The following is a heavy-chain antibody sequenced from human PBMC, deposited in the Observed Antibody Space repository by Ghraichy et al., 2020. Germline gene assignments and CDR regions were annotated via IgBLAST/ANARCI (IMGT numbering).Heavy chain of an antibody. CDR2: ITLDGATT. CDR3: AKDIVVVRADYYGMAV. CDR1: GFTFDDYA. D-gene: IGHD2-2*01. V-gene: IGHV3-43*02. Sequence: GGSLRLSCAASGFTFDDYAMHWVRQAPGKGLEWVSLITLDGATTSYADSVKGRFTISRDNKKNSLTLQMNSLRTEDTALYYCAKDIVVVRADYYGMAVWGQWTTVIVSS. J-gene: IGHJ6*02.